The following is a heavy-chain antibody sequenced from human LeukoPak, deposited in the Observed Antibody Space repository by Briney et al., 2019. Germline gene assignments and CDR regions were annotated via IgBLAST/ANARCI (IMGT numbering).Heavy chain of an antibody. CDR2: ISSSSSYI. CDR3: VAAGTGGYGMDV. CDR1: GFTFSSYS. Sequence: PGGSLRLCCAASGFTFSSYSMNWDRQAPGKGLEWVSSISSSSSYIYYADSVKGRFTISRDNAKNSLYLQMNSLRAEDTAVYYCVAAGTGGYGMDVWGKGTTVTVSS. J-gene: IGHJ6*04. D-gene: IGHD6-13*01. V-gene: IGHV3-21*01.